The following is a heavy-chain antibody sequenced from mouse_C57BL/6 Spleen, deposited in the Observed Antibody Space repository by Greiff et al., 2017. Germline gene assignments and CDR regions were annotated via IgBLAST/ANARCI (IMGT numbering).Heavy chain of an antibody. CDR3: AGGGRGTAQATEFAY. V-gene: IGHV1-61*01. CDR2: IYPSDSET. J-gene: IGHJ3*01. D-gene: IGHD3-2*02. CDR1: GYTFTSYW. Sequence: QVQLQQPGAELVRPGSSVKLSCKASGYTFTSYWMDWVKQRPGQGLEWIGNIYPSDSETHYNQKFKDKATLTVDKSSSTAYMQRSSLTSEDSAVCYCAGGGRGTAQATEFAYWGKGTLVTVSA.